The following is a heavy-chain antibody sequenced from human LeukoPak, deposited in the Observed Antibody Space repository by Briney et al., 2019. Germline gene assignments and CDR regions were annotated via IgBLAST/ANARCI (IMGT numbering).Heavy chain of an antibody. CDR1: GXSFTTYC. D-gene: IGHD2-21*02. J-gene: IGHJ6*02. CDR3: ARQVLTAYGMDV. V-gene: IGHV5-51*01. Sequence: GESLKISCKGSGXSFTTYCIGWVRQMPGKGLEWMGIIYPGDSDTRYSPSFQGQVSISADKSISTAYLQWSSLKASDTAMYYCARQVLTAYGMDVWGQGTSVTVS. CDR2: IYPGDSDT.